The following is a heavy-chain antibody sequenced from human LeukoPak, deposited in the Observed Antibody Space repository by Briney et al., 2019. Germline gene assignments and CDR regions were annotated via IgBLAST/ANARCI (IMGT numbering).Heavy chain of an antibody. J-gene: IGHJ4*02. CDR2: INLDGSEK. Sequence: GGSLRLSCTASGFIFSTSWMTWVRQAPGKGLEWVANINLDGSEKYYVDSVKGRFTISRDNAKNSLYLQMNSLRAEDTAVYYCSRGITSGPRRYDVRNFDYWGQGTPVTVSS. CDR1: GFIFSTSW. D-gene: IGHD5-12*01. V-gene: IGHV3-7*01. CDR3: SRGITSGPRRYDVRNFDY.